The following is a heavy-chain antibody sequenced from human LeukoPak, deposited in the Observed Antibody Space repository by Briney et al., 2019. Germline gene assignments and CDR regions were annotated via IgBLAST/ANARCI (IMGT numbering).Heavy chain of an antibody. CDR3: ATGYIVVVPAAMFYGYYYYMDV. D-gene: IGHD2-2*01. Sequence: ASVKDSCKVSGYTLTELSMHWVRQAPGKGLEWMGGFDPEDGETIYAQKFQGRVTMTEDTSTDTAYMELSSLRSEDTAVYYCATGYIVVVPAAMFYGYYYYMDVWGTGTTVTVSS. J-gene: IGHJ6*03. V-gene: IGHV1-24*01. CDR1: GYTLTELS. CDR2: FDPEDGET.